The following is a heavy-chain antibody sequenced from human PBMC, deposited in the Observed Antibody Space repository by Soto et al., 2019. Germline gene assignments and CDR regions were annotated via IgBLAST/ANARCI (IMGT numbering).Heavy chain of an antibody. Sequence: PSETLSLTCTVSGGSISSGGYYWSWIRQHPGKGLEWIGYIYYSGSTYYNPSLKSRVTISVDTSKNQFSLKLSSVTAADTAVYYCARGRHCGGSCYGAFDIWGQGTMVTVSS. CDR2: IYYSGST. V-gene: IGHV4-31*03. CDR1: GGSISSGGYY. J-gene: IGHJ3*02. D-gene: IGHD2-15*01. CDR3: ARGRHCGGSCYGAFDI.